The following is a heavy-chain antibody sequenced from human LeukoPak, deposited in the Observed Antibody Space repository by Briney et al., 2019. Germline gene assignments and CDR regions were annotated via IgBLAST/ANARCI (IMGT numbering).Heavy chain of an antibody. CDR1: GFTFSSYA. D-gene: IGHD4-23*01. V-gene: IGHV3-66*01. Sequence: PGGSLRLSCAASGFTFSSYAMSWVRQAPGKGLEWVSVIYSGGSTYYADSVKGRFTISRDNSKNTLYLQMNSLRAEDTAVYYCARVALRWFDYWGQGTLVTVSS. CDR3: ARVALRWFDY. J-gene: IGHJ4*02. CDR2: IYSGGST.